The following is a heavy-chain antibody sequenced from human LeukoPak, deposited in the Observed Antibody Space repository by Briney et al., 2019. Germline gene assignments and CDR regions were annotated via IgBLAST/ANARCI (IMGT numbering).Heavy chain of an antibody. CDR2: ISSSGSTI. V-gene: IGHV3-48*01. J-gene: IGHJ6*04. CDR1: GFTFSSYS. Sequence: GGSLRLSCAASGFTFSSYSMNWVRQAPGRGLEGVSYISSSGSTIYYADSVKGRFTISRDKAKNSLYLQMNSLRAEDTAVYYCAELGITMIGGVWGKGTAVTISS. CDR3: AELGITMIGGV. D-gene: IGHD3-10*02.